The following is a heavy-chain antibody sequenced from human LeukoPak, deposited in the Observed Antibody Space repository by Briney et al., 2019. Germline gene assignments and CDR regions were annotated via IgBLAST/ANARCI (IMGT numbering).Heavy chain of an antibody. CDR1: GFTVSSNY. CDR3: ARAAARRYYYYGMDV. J-gene: IGHJ6*02. Sequence: PGGSLRLSCAASGFTVSSNYMSWVRQAPGKGLEWVSVIYSGGSTYYADSVKGRFTISRDNSKNTPYLQMNSLRAEDTAVYYCARAAARRYYYYGMDVWGQGTTVTVSS. D-gene: IGHD6-6*01. V-gene: IGHV3-66*01. CDR2: IYSGGST.